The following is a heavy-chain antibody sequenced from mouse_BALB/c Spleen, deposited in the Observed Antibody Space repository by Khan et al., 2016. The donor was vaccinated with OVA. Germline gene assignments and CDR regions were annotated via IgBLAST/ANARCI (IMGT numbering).Heavy chain of an antibody. J-gene: IGHJ1*01. Sequence: EVHLVESGGGLVQPGGSRKLSCAASGFTFSSFGIHWVRQAPKKGLEWVAYISSGSSTIYYVDTVKGRFTISRDNPKNTLFLQMTSLRSEDTAMYYCARSGGNFHWYFDVWGAGTSVTVSS. CDR3: ARSGGNFHWYFDV. CDR2: ISSGSSTI. D-gene: IGHD2-1*01. CDR1: GFTFSSFG. V-gene: IGHV5-17*02.